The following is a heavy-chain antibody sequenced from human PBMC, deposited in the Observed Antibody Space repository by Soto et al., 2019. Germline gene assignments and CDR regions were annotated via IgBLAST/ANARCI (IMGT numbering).Heavy chain of an antibody. J-gene: IGHJ4*02. Sequence: GGSLRLSCAASGFTFSSYGMHWVRQAPGKGLEWAAVISYDGSNKYYADSVKGRFTISRDNSKNTLYLQMNSLRAEDTAVYYCAKDQHDFWSGCFDYWGQGTLVTVSS. CDR2: ISYDGSNK. D-gene: IGHD3-3*01. V-gene: IGHV3-30*18. CDR1: GFTFSSYG. CDR3: AKDQHDFWSGCFDY.